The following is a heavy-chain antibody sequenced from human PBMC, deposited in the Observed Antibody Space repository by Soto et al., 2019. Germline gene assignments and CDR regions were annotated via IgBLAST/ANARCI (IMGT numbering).Heavy chain of an antibody. V-gene: IGHV3-74*01. Sequence: GGSLRLSCAASGFTFTNYWMHWVRQVPGKGLVWVSRIDGVGAGTSYSDSVRGRFTISRDNAENMLYLQMNSLRAEDTAVYYCAKPVNYFDYWGQGTLVTVSS. CDR1: GFTFTNYW. J-gene: IGHJ4*02. CDR2: IDGVGAGT. CDR3: AKPVNYFDY.